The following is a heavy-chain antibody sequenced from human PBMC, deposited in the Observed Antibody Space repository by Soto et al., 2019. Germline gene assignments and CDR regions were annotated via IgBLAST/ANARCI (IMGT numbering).Heavy chain of an antibody. D-gene: IGHD5-12*01. Sequence: QVQLQESGPGLVKPSETLSLTCTVSGGSISSYYWSWIRQPPGKGLEWIGYIYYSGSTNYDPSLRSGLTVGVNTTKNQSPRKGGLVPGGVRAVYCWARVDVDHFVAGGRMDYGGQGPLVPVSS. J-gene: IGHJ4*02. CDR2: IYYSGST. CDR1: GGSISSYY. CDR3: ARVDVDHFVAGGRMDY. V-gene: IGHV4-59*01.